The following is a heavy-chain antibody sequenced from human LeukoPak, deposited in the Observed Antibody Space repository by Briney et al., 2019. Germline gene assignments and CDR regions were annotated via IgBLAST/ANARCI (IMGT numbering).Heavy chain of an antibody. CDR3: AKDLGYCSSTSCANYYYGMDV. CDR2: ISYDGSNK. D-gene: IGHD2-2*01. V-gene: IGHV3-30*04. Sequence: GRSLRLSCAASGFTFSSYAMHWVRQAPGKGLEWVAVISYDGSNKYYADSVKGRFTISRDNSKNTLYLQMNSLRAEDTAVYYCAKDLGYCSSTSCANYYYGMDVWGQGTTVTVSS. J-gene: IGHJ6*02. CDR1: GFTFSSYA.